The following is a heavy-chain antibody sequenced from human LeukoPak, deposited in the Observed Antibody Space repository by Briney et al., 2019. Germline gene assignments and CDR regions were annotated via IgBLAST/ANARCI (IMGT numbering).Heavy chain of an antibody. CDR3: ARGHNFDFWSGTFKFDY. Sequence: SETLSLTCSVYGGSFSGYYWSWIRQPLGKGLEWIGEINHSGSTNYNPSLKSRVTISVDTSKNQFSLKLSSATAADTAVYYCARGHNFDFWSGTFKFDYWGQGTLVTVSS. J-gene: IGHJ4*02. V-gene: IGHV4-34*01. CDR2: INHSGST. D-gene: IGHD3-3*01. CDR1: GGSFSGYY.